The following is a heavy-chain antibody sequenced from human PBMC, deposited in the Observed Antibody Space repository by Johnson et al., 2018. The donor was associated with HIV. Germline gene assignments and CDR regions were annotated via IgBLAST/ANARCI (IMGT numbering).Heavy chain of an antibody. J-gene: IGHJ3*02. Sequence: EVQLVESGGGVVRPGGSLRLSCAASGFTFDDYGMSWVRQAPGKGLEWVSGINWNGGSTGYADSVKGRFTISRDNAKNSLYLQMNSLRAEDTALYYCARDFYAVVATPFIGSAFYIWGQGTMVTVSS. V-gene: IGHV3-20*04. D-gene: IGHD5-12*01. CDR1: GFTFDDYG. CDR2: INWNGGST. CDR3: ARDFYAVVATPFIGSAFYI.